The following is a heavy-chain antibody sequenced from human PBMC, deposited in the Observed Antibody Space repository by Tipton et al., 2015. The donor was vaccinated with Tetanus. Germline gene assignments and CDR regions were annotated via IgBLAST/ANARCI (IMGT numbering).Heavy chain of an antibody. J-gene: IGHJ6*02. Sequence: SLRLSCAASGFTFGSYWMSWVRQAPGKGLEWVANIKQDGSEKNYADSVKGRFTISRDNAKNSLYLQMNSLRAEDTAVYYCARENGDYDYYYYYGMDVWGQGTTVTVSS. V-gene: IGHV3-7*01. CDR3: ARENGDYDYYYYYGMDV. CDR1: GFTFGSYW. CDR2: IKQDGSEK. D-gene: IGHD4-17*01.